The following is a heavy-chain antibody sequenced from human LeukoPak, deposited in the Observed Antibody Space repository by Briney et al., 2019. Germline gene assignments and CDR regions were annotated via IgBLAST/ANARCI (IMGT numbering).Heavy chain of an antibody. CDR2: IIPIFGTA. V-gene: IGHV1-69*05. Sequence: SVKLSCKASGGTFSSYAISWVRQAPGQGLERMGRIIPIFGTANYAQKFQGRVTITTDESTSTAYMELSSLRSEDTAVYYCARCLAAAMFWFDPWGQGTLVTVSS. D-gene: IGHD2-2*01. CDR3: ARCLAAAMFWFDP. CDR1: GGTFSSYA. J-gene: IGHJ5*02.